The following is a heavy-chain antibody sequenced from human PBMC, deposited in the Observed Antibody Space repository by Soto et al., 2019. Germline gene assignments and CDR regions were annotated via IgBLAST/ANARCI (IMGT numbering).Heavy chain of an antibody. CDR1: GLSFISGA. CDR2: VSHDGSNK. J-gene: IGHJ4*02. CDR3: ARVSIAVAGIAYYFDY. Sequence: QVQLVESGGALVQPGRSLKLSCAASGLSFISGARHGVRQAPGKGRGGGAVVSHDGSNKYYADSVKGRVTISRDNSINTVYLQMNSLRAEDTAVYYCARVSIAVAGIAYYFDYWGQGTLVTVSS. D-gene: IGHD6-19*01. V-gene: IGHV3-30-3*01.